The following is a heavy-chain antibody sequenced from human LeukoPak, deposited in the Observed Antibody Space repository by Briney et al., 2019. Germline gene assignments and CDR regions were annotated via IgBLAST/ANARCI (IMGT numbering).Heavy chain of an antibody. V-gene: IGHV3-23*01. CDR1: GFTFSSYA. CDR2: ISGSGGST. D-gene: IGHD5-18*01. CDR3: ANLVAGYSYGPDY. J-gene: IGHJ4*02. Sequence: PGGSLRLSCAASGFTFSSYAMSWVRQAPGKGLEWVSAISGSGGSTYYADSVKGRFAISRDNSKNTLYLQMNSLRAEDTAVYYCANLVAGYSYGPDYWGQGTLVTVSS.